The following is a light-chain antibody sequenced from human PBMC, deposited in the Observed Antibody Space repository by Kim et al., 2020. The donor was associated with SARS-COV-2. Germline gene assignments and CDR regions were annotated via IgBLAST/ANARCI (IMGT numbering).Light chain of an antibody. V-gene: IGKV1-33*01. CDR3: KQYDNLPFT. Sequence: DIQMTQSPSSLSASVGDRVTSTCQASQDINNYLNWYQQKPGKAPKLLIYDASNLETGVPSRFSRSGSGTDFTFTIISLQPEDIATNYCKQYDNLPFTFGPGTKVDIK. CDR1: QDINNY. CDR2: DAS. J-gene: IGKJ3*01.